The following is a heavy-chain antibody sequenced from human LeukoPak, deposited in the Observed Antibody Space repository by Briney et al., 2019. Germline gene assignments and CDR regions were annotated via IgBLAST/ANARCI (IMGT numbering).Heavy chain of an antibody. CDR3: ARGSPPMVYYDFWSGYYNPHFDY. D-gene: IGHD3-3*01. CDR2: IHYSGST. Sequence: SETLSLTCTVSGGSISSGDYYWSWIRQPPGKGLEWIGYIHYSGSTYYNPSLKSRVTVSIDTSKNQFSLKLSSVTAADTAVYYCARGSPPMVYYDFWSGYYNPHFDYWGQGTLVTVSS. V-gene: IGHV4-30-4*01. J-gene: IGHJ4*02. CDR1: GGSISSGDYY.